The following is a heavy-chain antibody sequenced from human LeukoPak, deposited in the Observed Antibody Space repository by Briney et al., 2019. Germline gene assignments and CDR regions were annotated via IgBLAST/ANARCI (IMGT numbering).Heavy chain of an antibody. J-gene: IGHJ4*02. CDR3: ARRVSWYFDY. V-gene: IGHV4-39*01. CDR1: GGSISSSSYY. Sequence: SETLSLTCTVSGGSISSSSYYWGWIRQPPGKGLEWIGTIYYSGSTHYNPSLTRRVTISVDTSRNQFSLKLSSVTAGDTAVYYCARRVSWYFDYWGQGTLVTVSS. CDR2: IYYSGST.